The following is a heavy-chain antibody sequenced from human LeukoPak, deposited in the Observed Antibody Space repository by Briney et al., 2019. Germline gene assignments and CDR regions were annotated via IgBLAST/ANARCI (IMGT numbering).Heavy chain of an antibody. Sequence: SETLSLTCTVSGGSISSFHWNWIRQPPGKGLEWIAYISSSGSANYNPSLKSRVSISVDTSKNQFSLTLSSVTAADAAVYYCASDRSGFHPYYWGQGTLVTVSS. CDR1: GGSISSFH. CDR3: ASDRSGFHPYY. CDR2: ISSSGSA. V-gene: IGHV4-59*08. D-gene: IGHD3-22*01. J-gene: IGHJ4*02.